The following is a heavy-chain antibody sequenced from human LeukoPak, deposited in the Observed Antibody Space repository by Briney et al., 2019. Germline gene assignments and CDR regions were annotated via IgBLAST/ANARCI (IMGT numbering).Heavy chain of an antibody. CDR1: GGSFSSSSSY. D-gene: IGHD6-19*01. CDR2: VFQSGNT. J-gene: IGHJ4*02. CDR3: ARPNSGWYGYFDS. Sequence: SETLSLTCSVSGGSFSSSSSYWGWIRQPPGKGLEWIGSVFQSGNTYYNPSLKSRVTISVDTSKNQFSLKVTSVTAADTAVYYCARPNSGWYGYFDSWGQGTLVTVSS. V-gene: IGHV4-39*01.